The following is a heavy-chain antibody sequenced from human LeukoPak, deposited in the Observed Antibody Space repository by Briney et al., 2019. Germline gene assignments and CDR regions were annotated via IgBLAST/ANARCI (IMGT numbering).Heavy chain of an antibody. CDR1: GYTFTGYY. D-gene: IGHD5-18*01. CDR2: INTNTGNP. Sequence: ASVKVSCKASGYTFTGYYMHWVRQAPGQGLEWMGWINTNTGNPTYAQGFTGRFVFSLDTSVSTAYLQISSLKAEDTAVYYCTITPGYSYGLFDYWGQGTLVTVSS. J-gene: IGHJ4*02. V-gene: IGHV7-4-1*02. CDR3: TITPGYSYGLFDY.